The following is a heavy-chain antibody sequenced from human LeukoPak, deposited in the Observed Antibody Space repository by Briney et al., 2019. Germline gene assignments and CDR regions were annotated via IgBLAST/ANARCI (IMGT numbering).Heavy chain of an antibody. V-gene: IGHV5-51*01. D-gene: IGHD2-2*01. J-gene: IGHJ3*02. Sequence: GESLKISCXDSQYTFTSYWIGWVRQMAGKGLEWMRIIYPGDSDTRYSPSFQGQVTISADKSISTAYLQWSSLKASDTAMYYCARRCSSTSCYGGDAFDIWGQGTMVTVSS. CDR1: QYTFTSYW. CDR3: ARRCSSTSCYGGDAFDI. CDR2: IYPGDSDT.